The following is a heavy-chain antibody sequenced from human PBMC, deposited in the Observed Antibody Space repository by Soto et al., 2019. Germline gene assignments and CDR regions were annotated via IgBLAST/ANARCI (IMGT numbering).Heavy chain of an antibody. CDR2: INAGNGNT. CDR3: ASDRAPRSSSWFPFDP. V-gene: IGHV1-3*01. J-gene: IGHJ5*02. CDR1: GYTFTSYA. D-gene: IGHD6-13*01. Sequence: QVQLVQSGAEVKKPGASVKVSCKASGYTFTSYAMHWVRQAPGQRLEWMGWINAGNGNTKYSQKFQGRVTITRDTSASTAYMELSSLRSEDTAVYYCASDRAPRSSSWFPFDPWGQGTLVTVSS.